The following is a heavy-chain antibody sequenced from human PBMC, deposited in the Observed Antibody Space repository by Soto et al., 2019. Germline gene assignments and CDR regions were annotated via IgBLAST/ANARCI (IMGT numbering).Heavy chain of an antibody. CDR3: AKTSGGGIYYYYMDV. CDR1: GGSISSSSYY. CDR2: IYYSGST. J-gene: IGHJ6*03. Sequence: SETLSLTCTVSGGSISSSSYYWGWIRQPPGKGLEWIGSIYYSGSTYYNPSLKSRVTISVDTSKNLFSLKLSSVTAADTAVYYCAKTSGGGIYYYYMDVWGKGTTVTVSS. V-gene: IGHV4-39*01. D-gene: IGHD3-16*01.